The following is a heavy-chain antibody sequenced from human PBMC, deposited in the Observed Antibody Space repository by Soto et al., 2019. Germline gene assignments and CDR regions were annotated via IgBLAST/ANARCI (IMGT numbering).Heavy chain of an antibody. V-gene: IGHV1-8*01. CDR3: ARWYGGNSGDY. J-gene: IGHJ4*02. CDR2: MNPNSGDT. D-gene: IGHD2-21*02. CDR1: GYTFTRYD. Sequence: QVQLVQSGAEVKKPGASVKVSCKASGYTFTRYDINWVRQATGQGPEWMGWMNPNSGDTHYAQTFQGRVTMTRNTSLSTAYMELSSLRSEDTAMYYCARWYGGNSGDYWGQGTLVTVSS.